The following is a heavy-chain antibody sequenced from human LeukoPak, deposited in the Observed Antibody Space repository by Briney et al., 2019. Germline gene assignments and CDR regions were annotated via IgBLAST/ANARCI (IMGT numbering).Heavy chain of an antibody. CDR1: GGSISSSNW. V-gene: IGHV4-4*02. CDR3: ARGGELFVDY. CDR2: IYHSGST. Sequence: SETLSLTCAVSGGSISSSNWWSWVRQPPGKGLEWIGEIYHSGSTNYNPSLKSRATISVDKSKNQFSLKLSSVTAADTAVYYCARGGELFVDYWGQGTLVTVSS. J-gene: IGHJ4*02. D-gene: IGHD1-26*01.